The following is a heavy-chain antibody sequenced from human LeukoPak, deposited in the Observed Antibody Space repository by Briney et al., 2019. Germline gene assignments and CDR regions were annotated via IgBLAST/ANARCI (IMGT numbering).Heavy chain of an antibody. CDR2: ISNDGSNK. J-gene: IGHJ4*02. Sequence: AGGSLRLSCAASGFTFSSYGMHWVRQAPGKGLEWVAVISNDGSNKYYADSVKGRFTISRDNSKNTLYLQMNSLRAADTAVYYCARQRQYSSGPVDYWGQGTLVTVSS. V-gene: IGHV3-30*03. D-gene: IGHD6-19*01. CDR1: GFTFSSYG. CDR3: ARQRQYSSGPVDY.